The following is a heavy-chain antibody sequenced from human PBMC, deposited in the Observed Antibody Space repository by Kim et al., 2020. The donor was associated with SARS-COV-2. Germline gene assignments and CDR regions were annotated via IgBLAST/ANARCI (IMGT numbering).Heavy chain of an antibody. CDR3: ARDTEELNEAFDI. Sequence: YEDSVKGRFTNSRDNAKNTRHLQMNSRRAEDSAVYYCARDTEELNEAFDIWGQGTMVTVSS. V-gene: IGHV3-74*01. J-gene: IGHJ3*02. D-gene: IGHD1-1*01.